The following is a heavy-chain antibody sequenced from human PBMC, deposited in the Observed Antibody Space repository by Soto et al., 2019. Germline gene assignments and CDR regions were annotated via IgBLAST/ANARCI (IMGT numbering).Heavy chain of an antibody. Sequence: GGSLRLSCAASGFTFSSSAMSWVRQAPGKGLEWVSAISGSGGSTYYADSVKGRFTISRDNSKNTLYLQMNSLRAEDTAVYYCAKAPVLRYFDWLSPVDYWGQGTLVTVSS. CDR3: AKAPVLRYFDWLSPVDY. D-gene: IGHD3-9*01. CDR1: GFTFSSSA. CDR2: ISGSGGST. J-gene: IGHJ4*02. V-gene: IGHV3-23*01.